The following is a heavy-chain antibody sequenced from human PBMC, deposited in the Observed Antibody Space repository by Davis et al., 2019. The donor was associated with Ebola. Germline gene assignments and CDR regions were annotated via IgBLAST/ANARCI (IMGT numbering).Heavy chain of an antibody. Sequence: ASVKVSCKASGYTFTSYYMHWVRQAPGQGLEWMGIINPSGGSTSYAQKFQGRVTMTRDTSTSTVYMELSSLRSDDTAVYYCARDRGSYPFDYWGQGTLVTVSS. J-gene: IGHJ4*02. V-gene: IGHV1-46*01. CDR1: GYTFTSYY. CDR2: INPSGGST. D-gene: IGHD1-26*01. CDR3: ARDRGSYPFDY.